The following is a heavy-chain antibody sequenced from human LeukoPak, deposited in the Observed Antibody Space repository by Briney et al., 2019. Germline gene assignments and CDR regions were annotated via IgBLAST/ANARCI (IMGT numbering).Heavy chain of an antibody. CDR3: ARGPYCSGGGCYSGLGWFDP. D-gene: IGHD2-15*01. CDR1: GYTFTSYD. V-gene: IGHV1-8*01. J-gene: IGHJ5*02. Sequence: ASVKASCKASGYTFTSYDINRVRQATGQGLEWMGWMNPNSGKTGYAQKFQGRGTMTRNTSISTAYMELSSLRSEDTAVYYCARGPYCSGGGCYSGLGWFDPWGQGTLVTVSS. CDR2: MNPNSGKT.